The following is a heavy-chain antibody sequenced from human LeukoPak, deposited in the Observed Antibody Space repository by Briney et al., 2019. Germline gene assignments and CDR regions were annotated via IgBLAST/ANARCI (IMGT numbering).Heavy chain of an antibody. D-gene: IGHD3-9*01. CDR1: GFTFSSYE. CDR2: ISTSGDTI. V-gene: IGHV3-48*03. Sequence: GSLRLSCAASGFTFSSYEMNWVRQAPGKGLEWVSYISTSGDTIYYGDSVKGRFTISRDNAKNLLYLQMNSLRAEDTAVYYCARPPALNYWGQGTLVTVSS. CDR3: ARPPALNY. J-gene: IGHJ4*02.